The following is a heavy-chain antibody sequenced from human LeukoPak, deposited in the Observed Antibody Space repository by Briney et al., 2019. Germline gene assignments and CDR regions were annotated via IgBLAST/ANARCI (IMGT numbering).Heavy chain of an antibody. J-gene: IGHJ4*02. CDR3: ARDRQCGY. V-gene: IGHV1-18*04. Sequence: ASSKVSCNAYGYTLTGFFLRWVGPAAGEGLEWIGWISAYNGNTNYAPTLQGRVTMTTHTSTSTDYMELSSLRSDDTADYYCARDRQCGYWGQGTLVTVSS. CDR1: GYTLTGFF. CDR2: ISAYNGNT. D-gene: IGHD2-21*01.